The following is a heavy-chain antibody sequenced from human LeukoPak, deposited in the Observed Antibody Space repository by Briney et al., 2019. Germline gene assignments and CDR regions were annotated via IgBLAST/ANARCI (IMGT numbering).Heavy chain of an antibody. V-gene: IGHV3-7*01. CDR2: INQDGSER. J-gene: IGHJ5*02. D-gene: IGHD6-6*01. CDR1: GFTFSDHW. CDR3: ARIYIAARP. Sequence: PGGSLRLSCAASGFTFSDHWMTWVRQAPGKGLEWVANINQDGSERYYVDSVKGRFTISRDNAKNSLSLQMNSLRAEDTALYYCARIYIAARPCGQGTQVTGSS.